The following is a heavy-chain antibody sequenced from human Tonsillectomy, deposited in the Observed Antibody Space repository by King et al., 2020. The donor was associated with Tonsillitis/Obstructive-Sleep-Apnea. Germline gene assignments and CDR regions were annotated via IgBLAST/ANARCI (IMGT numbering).Heavy chain of an antibody. CDR1: GFTFSSYA. CDR2: ISYDGSNK. V-gene: IGHV3-30*04. Sequence: VQLVESGGGVVQPGRSLRLSCAASGFTFSSYAMHWVRQAPGKGLEWVAVISYDGSNKYYADSVKGRFTIYRDNSKNTLYLQMNSLRAEDTAVYYCARDSHYDFWSGYYRGDDAFDIWGQGTMVTVSS. J-gene: IGHJ3*02. D-gene: IGHD3-3*01. CDR3: ARDSHYDFWSGYYRGDDAFDI.